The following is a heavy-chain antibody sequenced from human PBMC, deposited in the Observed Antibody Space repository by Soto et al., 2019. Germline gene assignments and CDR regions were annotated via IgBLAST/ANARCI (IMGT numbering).Heavy chain of an antibody. J-gene: IGHJ5*02. CDR2: IYNNVIT. CDR3: PTNISGWPVDP. D-gene: IGHD6-19*01. Sequence: TSETLSLPCAVSGDSINNNYYWGWIRKPTGKGEALIARIYNNVITHYNPALKSRVPLSKGTYKNRDSLQLTSVIPADTAVDYWPTNISGWPVDPCGQGTRVTVS. V-gene: IGHV4-38-2*01. CDR1: GDSINNNYY.